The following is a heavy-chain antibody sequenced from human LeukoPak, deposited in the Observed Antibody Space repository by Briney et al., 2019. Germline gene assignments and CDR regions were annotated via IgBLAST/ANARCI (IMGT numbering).Heavy chain of an antibody. CDR1: GGSISSSH. V-gene: IGHV4-4*09. CDR3: ARGYTDLGGDYAMDV. CDR2: IHTSGGT. Sequence: SETLSLTCTVSGGSISSSHWSWIRQPPGKGLEWIGNIHTSGGTNYSPSLKSRVTISLDTSRNQFSLKLSSVTAADTAVYYCARGYTDLGGDYAMDVWGQGTTVTVSS. J-gene: IGHJ6*02. D-gene: IGHD5-18*01.